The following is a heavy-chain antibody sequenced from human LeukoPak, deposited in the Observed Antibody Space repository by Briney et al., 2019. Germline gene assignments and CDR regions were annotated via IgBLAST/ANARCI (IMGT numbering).Heavy chain of an antibody. CDR1: GGSFSGYY. Sequence: SETLSLTCAVYGGSFSGYYWSWIRQPPGKGLGWVGEINHSGSTNYNPSLKSRVTISVDTSKNQFSLKLSSVTAADTAVYYCARSITMVRGAPGGYWGQGTLVTVSS. V-gene: IGHV4-34*01. J-gene: IGHJ4*02. CDR3: ARSITMVRGAPGGY. D-gene: IGHD3-10*01. CDR2: INHSGST.